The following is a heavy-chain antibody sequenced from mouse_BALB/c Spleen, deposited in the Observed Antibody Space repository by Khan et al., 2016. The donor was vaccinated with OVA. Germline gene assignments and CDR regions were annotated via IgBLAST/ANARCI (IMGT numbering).Heavy chain of an antibody. CDR3: ESDGAYHRNDGWFAY. D-gene: IGHD2-14*01. Sequence: VQLQQSGAELARPGASVKMSCKASGYTFTSYTIHWIKKRPGQGLEWIGYINPSNGYTNYNQKFKDKATLTTDKTSTTAYLQLSSMTSDDSAGYNCESDGAYHRNDGWFAYWGQGTLVTVSA. CDR1: GYTFTSYT. V-gene: IGHV1-4*01. CDR2: INPSNGYT. J-gene: IGHJ3*01.